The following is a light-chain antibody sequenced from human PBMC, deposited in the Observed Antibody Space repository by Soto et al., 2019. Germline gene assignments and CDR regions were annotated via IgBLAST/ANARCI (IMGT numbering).Light chain of an antibody. CDR2: DVS. CDR1: SSDVGGYNY. J-gene: IGLJ1*01. CDR3: CSYAGNYYV. Sequence: QSVLTQPRSVSGSPGQSVTISCTGTSSDVGGYNYVSWYQQHPGKAPKLMTSDVSKRPSGVPDRFSGSKSGNTASLTISGLQAEDEADYYCCSYAGNYYVFGTGTKVTVL. V-gene: IGLV2-11*01.